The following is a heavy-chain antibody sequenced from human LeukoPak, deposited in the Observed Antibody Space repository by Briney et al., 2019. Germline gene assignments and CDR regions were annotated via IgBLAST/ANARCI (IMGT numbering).Heavy chain of an antibody. V-gene: IGHV3-48*02. CDR1: GFTFSSYS. J-gene: IGHJ6*02. CDR2: ISSSSSTI. Sequence: GGSLRLSCAASGFTFSSYSMNWVRQAPGKGLEWVSYISSSSSTIYYADSVKGRFTISRDNAKNSLYLQMNSLRDEDTAVYYCARDVYYGSGSYFGLYYYYGMDVWGQGTTVTVSS. CDR3: ARDVYYGSGSYFGLYYYYGMDV. D-gene: IGHD3-10*01.